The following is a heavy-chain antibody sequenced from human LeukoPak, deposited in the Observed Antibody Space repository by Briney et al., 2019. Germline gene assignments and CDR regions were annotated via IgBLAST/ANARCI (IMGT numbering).Heavy chain of an antibody. CDR3: AVRYLKPPRFDD. Sequence: GGSLRLSCAASGFTFSSYPMSWVRQAPGKGLQWVSAISGGGASTYYADSVKGRFTVSRDNSKSTLYLQMNSLRAEDTAIYYCAVRYLKPPRFDDWGQGTLVTVSS. J-gene: IGHJ4*02. CDR1: GFTFSSYP. CDR2: ISGGGAST. D-gene: IGHD1-1*01. V-gene: IGHV3-23*01.